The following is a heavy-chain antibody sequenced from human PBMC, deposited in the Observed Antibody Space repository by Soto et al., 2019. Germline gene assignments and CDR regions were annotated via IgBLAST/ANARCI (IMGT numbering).Heavy chain of an antibody. CDR1: GYTFTDYY. J-gene: IGHJ4*02. D-gene: IGHD6-13*01. V-gene: IGHV1-2*02. CDR3: ARSSSSIDY. Sequence: ASVKVSCKASGYTFTDYYIHWVRQAPGQGLEWMGWVNPNSGGTNYAQKFQGRVTMTRDTSTSTVYMEVSSLISGDMAVYYCARSSSSIDYWGQGTPVTVSS. CDR2: VNPNSGGT.